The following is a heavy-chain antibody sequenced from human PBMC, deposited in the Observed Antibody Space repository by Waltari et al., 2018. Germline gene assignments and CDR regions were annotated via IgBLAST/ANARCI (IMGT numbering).Heavy chain of an antibody. V-gene: IGHV3-48*04. CDR3: ARDSVLDY. CDR2: ISSSSSTI. CDR1: GFTFSSYS. Sequence: EVQLVESGGGLVQPGGSLRLSCAASGFTFSSYSMNWVRQAPGKGLEWVSYISSSSSTIYSAASVKVRFTISRYNAKNSLYLQMTSLRAEDTAVYYCARDSVLDYWGQGTLVTVSS. D-gene: IGHD3-10*01. J-gene: IGHJ4*02.